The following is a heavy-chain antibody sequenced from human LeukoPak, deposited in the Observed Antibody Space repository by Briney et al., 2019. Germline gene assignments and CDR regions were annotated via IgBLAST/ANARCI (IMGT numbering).Heavy chain of an antibody. CDR1: GGSFSGYY. V-gene: IGHV4-39*02. D-gene: IGHD4-17*01. CDR2: IYYGGST. CDR3: ARRLASSSDTFDY. J-gene: IGHJ4*02. Sequence: SETLSLTCAVYGGSFSGYYWGWIRQAPGKGLEWIGSIYYGGSTYYNPSLKSRVTISVDTSKNHFSLNLSSVTAADTAVYYCARRLASSSDTFDYWGQGTLVTVSS.